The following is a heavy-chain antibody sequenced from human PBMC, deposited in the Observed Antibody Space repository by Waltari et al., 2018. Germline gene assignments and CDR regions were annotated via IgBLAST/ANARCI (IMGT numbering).Heavy chain of an antibody. CDR3: AKDAGILSGWQGSFDY. V-gene: IGHV3-9*01. CDR1: GFTFDDYA. J-gene: IGHJ4*02. Sequence: EVQLVESGGGLVQPGRSLRLSCAASGFTFDDYAMHWVRQAPGKGLEWVSGISWNSGSIGYADSVKGRFTISRDNAKNSLYLQMNSLRAEDTALYYCAKDAGILSGWQGSFDYWGQGTLVTVSS. D-gene: IGHD6-19*01. CDR2: ISWNSGSI.